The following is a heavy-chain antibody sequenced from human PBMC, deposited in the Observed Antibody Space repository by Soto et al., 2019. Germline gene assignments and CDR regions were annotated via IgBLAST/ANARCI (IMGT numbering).Heavy chain of an antibody. Sequence: SETLSLTCSVSGGYITGYYWTWIRQPAGKALEWVGRVYGSGGTNYNPSLKSRLTMSRDTSKKQFSLKLTSVTAADTAVYYCARGAVSGVDYGIDVWGRGTTVTVSS. V-gene: IGHV4-4*07. CDR2: VYGSGGT. CDR3: ARGAVSGVDYGIDV. CDR1: GGYITGYY. J-gene: IGHJ6*02. D-gene: IGHD3-3*01.